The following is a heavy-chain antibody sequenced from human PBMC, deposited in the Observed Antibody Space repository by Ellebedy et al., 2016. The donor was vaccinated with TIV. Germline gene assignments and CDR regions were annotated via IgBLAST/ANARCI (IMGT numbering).Heavy chain of an antibody. J-gene: IGHJ4*02. D-gene: IGHD1-7*01. CDR3: ARNYESLSAPFDY. CDR1: GYSFTTYW. V-gene: IGHV5-51*01. Sequence: GESLKISCKGSGYSFTTYWIGWVRQMPGKGLEWMGIIYPGDSDIRYSPSFQGQVTISADKSINTAYLQWSSLKASDTAMYYCARNYESLSAPFDYWGQGTLVTVSS. CDR2: IYPGDSDI.